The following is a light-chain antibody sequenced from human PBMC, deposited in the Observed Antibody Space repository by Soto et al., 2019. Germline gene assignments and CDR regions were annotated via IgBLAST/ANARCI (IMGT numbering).Light chain of an antibody. Sequence: QSALTQPPSVSGFPGQSVTLSCSGTSSDVGSYNRVSWYQHPPATAPKLMIYDVSNRPSGVPDRFSGSKSGNTASLTISGLQAEDEADYYCSSFTSSSTYVFGTGTKLTVL. CDR3: SSFTSSSTYV. J-gene: IGLJ1*01. CDR1: SSDVGSYNR. V-gene: IGLV2-18*02. CDR2: DVS.